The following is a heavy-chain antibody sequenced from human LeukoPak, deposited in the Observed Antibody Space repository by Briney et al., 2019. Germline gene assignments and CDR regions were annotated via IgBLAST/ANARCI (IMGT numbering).Heavy chain of an antibody. Sequence: GESLRLSGAASGFTFDDYAMHWLRQAPGKGLQWVSGFSCNSGSIGYADSGKGRFTISRDNAKNSLYLQMNSLSAEDTALYYCAKGSHYYDSSGFDYWGQGTLVTVSS. CDR3: AKGSHYYDSSGFDY. V-gene: IGHV3-9*01. CDR2: FSCNSGSI. D-gene: IGHD3-22*01. J-gene: IGHJ4*02. CDR1: GFTFDDYA.